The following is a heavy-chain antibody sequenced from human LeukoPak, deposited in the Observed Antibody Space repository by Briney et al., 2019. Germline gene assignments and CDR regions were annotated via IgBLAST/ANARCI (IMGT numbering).Heavy chain of an antibody. D-gene: IGHD1-14*01. Sequence: SETLSLTCTVSGGSTSSYYWSWIRQPPGKGLEWIGYISYRGRTDYNPSLKSRVTISLHTSNNQFSLKLSSVTAADTAVYYCARGVGPDDAFDIWGQGTMVTVSS. V-gene: IGHV4-59*01. CDR3: ARGVGPDDAFDI. CDR1: GGSTSSYY. J-gene: IGHJ3*02. CDR2: ISYRGRT.